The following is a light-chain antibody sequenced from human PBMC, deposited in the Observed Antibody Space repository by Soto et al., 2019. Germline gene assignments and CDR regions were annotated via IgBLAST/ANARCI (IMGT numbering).Light chain of an antibody. V-gene: IGLV1-40*01. CDR1: SSHIGAGYD. CDR3: QSYDSSLSGSTV. J-gene: IGLJ2*01. CDR2: GNS. Sequence: QSVVLQPPSVSGTPDQTVTISCTESSSHIGAGYDVHWYQQLPGTAPKLLIYGNSNRPSGVPDRFSGSKSGTSASLAITGLQAEDEADYYCQSYDSSLSGSTVFGGGTKVTVL.